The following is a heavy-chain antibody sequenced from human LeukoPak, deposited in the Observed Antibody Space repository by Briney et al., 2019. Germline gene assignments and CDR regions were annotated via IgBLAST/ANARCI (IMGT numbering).Heavy chain of an antibody. CDR1: GGTFSSYA. D-gene: IGHD2-2*01. J-gene: IGHJ6*02. CDR2: IIPIFGTA. CDR3: ARGGLYCSSTSCYPYYYGMDV. V-gene: IGHV1-69*01. Sequence: GSSVKVSCKASGGTFSSYAISWVRQAPGQGLEWMGGIIPIFGTANYAQKFQGRVTITADESTSTAYMELSSLRSENTAVYYCARGGLYCSSTSCYPYYYGMDVWGQGTTVTVSS.